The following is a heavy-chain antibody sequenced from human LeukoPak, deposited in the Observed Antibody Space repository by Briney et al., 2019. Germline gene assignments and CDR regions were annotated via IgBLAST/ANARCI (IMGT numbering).Heavy chain of an antibody. V-gene: IGHV3-21*01. Sequence: GGSLRLSCAASGFTFSSYSMNWVRQAPGKGLEWVSTISSSTSYIYYADSVKGRFTISRDNAKNSLYLQMNSLRAEDTAVYYCARDHSGRGFRIAAAGTNWFDPWGQGTLVTVSS. D-gene: IGHD6-13*01. CDR1: GFTFSSYS. CDR2: ISSSTSYI. CDR3: ARDHSGRGFRIAAAGTNWFDP. J-gene: IGHJ5*02.